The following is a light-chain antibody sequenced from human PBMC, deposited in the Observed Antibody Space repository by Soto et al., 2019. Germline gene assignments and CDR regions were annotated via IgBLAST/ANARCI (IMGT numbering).Light chain of an antibody. CDR3: QQYNHWPPWLT. Sequence: EIEMTQAPATLSVSPGERATLSCSASQSVNTNLAWYQQKPGQAPRLLIYGASTRAPGIPARFSGSGSGTEFTLTVSSLQSADFEIYYCQQYNHWPPWLTFGGGTKVEVK. V-gene: IGKV3-15*01. CDR2: GAS. CDR1: QSVNTN. J-gene: IGKJ4*01.